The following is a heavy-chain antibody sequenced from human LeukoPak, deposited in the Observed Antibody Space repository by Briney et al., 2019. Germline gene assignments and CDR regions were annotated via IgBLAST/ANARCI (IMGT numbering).Heavy chain of an antibody. CDR2: ISSSGSTI. Sequence: GGSLRLSCAASGFTFSDYYMSWIRQAPGKGLEWVSYISSSGSTIYYADSVKGRFTISRDNAKNSLYLQMNSLRAEDTAVYYCARARSKDSATFDYWGQGTLVTVSS. CDR1: GFTFSDYY. D-gene: IGHD2-2*01. CDR3: ARARSKDSATFDY. V-gene: IGHV3-11*04. J-gene: IGHJ4*02.